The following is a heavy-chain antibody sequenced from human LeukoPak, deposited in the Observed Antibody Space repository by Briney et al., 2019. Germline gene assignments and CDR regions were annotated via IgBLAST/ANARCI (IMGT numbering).Heavy chain of an antibody. J-gene: IGHJ4*02. CDR3: AKDREAYCGGDCSG. Sequence: GGSLRLSCSASGFTFNYYAMHWVRQAPGKGLEYVSAISRNGDSTYYADSVKGRFTISRDHSKNTLYLQMNSLRAEDTAVYYCAKDREAYCGGDCSGWGQGTLVTVSS. D-gene: IGHD2-21*02. V-gene: IGHV3-64*04. CDR2: ISRNGDST. CDR1: GFTFNYYA.